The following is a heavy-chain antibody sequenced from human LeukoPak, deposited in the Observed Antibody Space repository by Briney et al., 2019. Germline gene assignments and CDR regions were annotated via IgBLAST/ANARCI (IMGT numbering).Heavy chain of an antibody. CDR1: GFTFSSYE. J-gene: IGHJ4*02. Sequence: PGGSLRLSCAASGFTFSSYEMNWVRQAPGKGLEWISYISSSGSTMYYADSVKGRFTISRDNAKNSLYLQMNSLRAEDTAVYYCARDWSYYFDYWGQGTLVTVTS. CDR2: ISSSGSTM. V-gene: IGHV3-48*03. D-gene: IGHD1-26*01. CDR3: ARDWSYYFDY.